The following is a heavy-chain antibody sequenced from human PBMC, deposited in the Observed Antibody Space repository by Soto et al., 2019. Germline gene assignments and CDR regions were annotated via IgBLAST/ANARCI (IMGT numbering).Heavy chain of an antibody. Sequence: QVQLQESGPGLVKPSETLSLTCTVSGGSISSYFWSWIWQPPGKGLQWIGYIYYSGSTNYNPSLKRRLTISVDTSKNQFSLKLSSVTAADTAVYYCARGSRELDYWGQGTLVTVSS. D-gene: IGHD3-10*01. CDR1: GGSISSYF. CDR2: IYYSGST. CDR3: ARGSRELDY. J-gene: IGHJ4*02. V-gene: IGHV4-59*01.